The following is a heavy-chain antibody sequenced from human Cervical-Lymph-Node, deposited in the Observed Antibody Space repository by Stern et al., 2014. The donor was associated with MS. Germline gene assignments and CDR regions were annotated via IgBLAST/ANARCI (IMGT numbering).Heavy chain of an antibody. CDR3: ARIVAVAHFDY. J-gene: IGHJ4*02. Sequence: QVQLVQSGAEMKKPGASVKVSCKASGYTFTNYAIHWVRQAPGQRLEWMGWINAGSGDTKNSQKFQGRVTITSDPSASTAYMELSSLGSEDTAVYYCARIVAVAHFDYWGQGTQVTVSS. CDR1: GYTFTNYA. V-gene: IGHV1-3*01. D-gene: IGHD2-21*01. CDR2: INAGSGDT.